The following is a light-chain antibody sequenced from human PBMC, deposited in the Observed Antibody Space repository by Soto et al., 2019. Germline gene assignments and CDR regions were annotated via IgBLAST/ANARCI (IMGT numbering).Light chain of an antibody. J-gene: IGKJ2*01. V-gene: IGKV3-15*01. Sequence: EIVMTQSPATLSVSPGERATLSCRASQSMSRNLAGYQQKPGQSPRLLIFDAYTRATGVPARISGSGSGTDFTLTISSLQSEDFGGYYCQQYNDWAYTFGQGTKLEIK. CDR2: DAY. CDR1: QSMSRN. CDR3: QQYNDWAYT.